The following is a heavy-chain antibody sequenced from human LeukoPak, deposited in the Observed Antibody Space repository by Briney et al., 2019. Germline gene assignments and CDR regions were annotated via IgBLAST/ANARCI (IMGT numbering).Heavy chain of an antibody. CDR3: ARLPSSSWYPGWYFDL. J-gene: IGHJ2*01. CDR1: GGSISSYY. V-gene: IGHV4-59*01. CDR2: IYYSGST. Sequence: SETLSLTCTVSGGSISSYYWSWMRQPPGKGLEWIGYIYYSGSTNYNPSLKSRVTISVDTSKNQFYLKLSSVTAADTAVYYCARLPSSSWYPGWYFDLWGRGTLVTVSS. D-gene: IGHD6-13*01.